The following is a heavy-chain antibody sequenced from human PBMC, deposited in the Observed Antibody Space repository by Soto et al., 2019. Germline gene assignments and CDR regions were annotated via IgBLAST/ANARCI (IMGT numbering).Heavy chain of an antibody. J-gene: IGHJ4*02. Sequence: QVQLQESGPNLVKPSETLSLTCSVSGGSISTVGHYWTWIRQPPGKGLEWIGSIYHTGSTYYSTSLRSRLTMSIDTSKSQFSLRLSSVTSADTAVYYWARATGTLRRRICDYWGQGSLVTVSS. V-gene: IGHV4-31*03. CDR1: GGSISTVGHY. CDR3: ARATGTLRRRICDY. CDR2: IYHTGST. D-gene: IGHD3-9*01.